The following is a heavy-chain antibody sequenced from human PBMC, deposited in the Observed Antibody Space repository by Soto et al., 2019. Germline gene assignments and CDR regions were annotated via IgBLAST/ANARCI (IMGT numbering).Heavy chain of an antibody. V-gene: IGHV1-8*01. CDR3: ARERGSGSYYTPWFGP. D-gene: IGHD3-10*01. Sequence: QVQLVQSGAEVKKPGASVKVSCKASGYTFTSYDINWVRQATGQGLEWMGWMNPNSGNTGDAQKFQGRVTTTRNTSISTAYMELSSLRSEDTAAYYCARERGSGSYYTPWFGPWGQGTLVTVSS. CDR2: MNPNSGNT. CDR1: GYTFTSYD. J-gene: IGHJ5*02.